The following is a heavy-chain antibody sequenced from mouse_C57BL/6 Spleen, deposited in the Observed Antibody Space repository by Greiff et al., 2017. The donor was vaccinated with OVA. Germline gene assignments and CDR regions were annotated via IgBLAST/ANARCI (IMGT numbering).Heavy chain of an antibody. J-gene: IGHJ4*01. CDR2: IYPRDGST. CDR1: GYTFTSYD. D-gene: IGHD2-5*01. V-gene: IGHV1-85*01. CDR3: ARGGSNYVFYAMDY. Sequence: VQLQESGPELVKPGASVKLSCKASGYTFTSYDINWVKQRPGQGLEWIGWIYPRDGSTKYNEKFKGKATLTVDTSSSTAYMEIHSLTSEDSAVYFCARGGSNYVFYAMDYWGQGTSVTVSS.